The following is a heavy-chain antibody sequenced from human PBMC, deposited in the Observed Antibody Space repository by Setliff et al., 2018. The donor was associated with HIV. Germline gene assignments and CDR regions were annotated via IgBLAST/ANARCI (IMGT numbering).Heavy chain of an antibody. D-gene: IGHD3-3*02. CDR1: GVSISSGGYY. CDR2: ISSRGST. CDR3: ARLEKLDDISYFDY. Sequence: PSETLSLTCTVSGVSISSGGYYWNWIRQHPGKGLEWIGYISSRGSTYYNPSLKSRITMSADTSQNQVSLKLSSVTAADTAVYFCARLEKLDDISYFDYWGQGTLVTVSS. J-gene: IGHJ4*02. V-gene: IGHV4-31*03.